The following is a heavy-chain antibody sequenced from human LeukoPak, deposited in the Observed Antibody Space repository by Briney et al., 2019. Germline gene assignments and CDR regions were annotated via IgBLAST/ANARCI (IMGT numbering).Heavy chain of an antibody. CDR3: ARRDYYDVSGYYGDAFDI. CDR1: GFTFSSYG. V-gene: IGHV3-23*01. J-gene: IGHJ3*02. Sequence: GGTLRLSCAASGFTFSSYGMSWVRQAPGKGLEWVSAISGSGGSTYFADSVKGRFTISRDNAKNSLYLEMNSLRAEDTAVYYCARRDYYDVSGYYGDAFDIWGQGTRVTVSS. D-gene: IGHD3-22*01. CDR2: ISGSGGST.